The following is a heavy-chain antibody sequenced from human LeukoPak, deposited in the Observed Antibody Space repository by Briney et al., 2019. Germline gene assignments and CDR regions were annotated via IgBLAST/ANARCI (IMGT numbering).Heavy chain of an antibody. CDR1: GFTFSRYG. Sequence: GRSLRLSCAVSGFTFSRYGMQGVRQAPGKGREWVAVIWYDGSNKYYADSVKGRFTISRNNSKNTLYLQMNSLRAEDTAVYYCAKDPYYDFCSGPTDMDVWGKGTTVTVSS. CDR2: IWYDGSNK. D-gene: IGHD3-3*01. CDR3: AKDPYYDFCSGPTDMDV. J-gene: IGHJ6*03. V-gene: IGHV3-33*06.